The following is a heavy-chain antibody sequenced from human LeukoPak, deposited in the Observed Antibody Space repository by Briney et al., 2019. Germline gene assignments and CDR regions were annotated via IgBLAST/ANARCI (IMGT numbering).Heavy chain of an antibody. V-gene: IGHV3-30-3*01. Sequence: GSLRLSCAASGFTFSSYAMHWVRQAPGKGLEWVAVISYDGSNKYYADSVKGRFTISRDNSKNTLYLQMNSLRAEDTAVYYCAREGMATMGYFDYWGQGTLVTVSS. CDR2: ISYDGSNK. J-gene: IGHJ4*02. CDR3: AREGMATMGYFDY. D-gene: IGHD5-24*01. CDR1: GFTFSSYA.